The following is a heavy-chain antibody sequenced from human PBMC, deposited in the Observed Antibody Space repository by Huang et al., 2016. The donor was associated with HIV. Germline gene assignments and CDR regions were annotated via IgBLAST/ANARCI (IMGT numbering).Heavy chain of an antibody. CDR3: ARGQLGSYGDYDVLY. J-gene: IGHJ4*02. V-gene: IGHV1-69*13. CDR1: GGTFSKYS. Sequence: QVQLVQSGAEVKTPGSSVKVSCKASGGTFSKYSISWVRQSPGQGLEWIGGISPRFGTPNYARKFQGRVTITADDSTSTTHVEVSSLRSEDTALYYCARGQLGSYGDYDVLYWGQGTLVTVSS. CDR2: ISPRFGTP. D-gene: IGHD4-17*01.